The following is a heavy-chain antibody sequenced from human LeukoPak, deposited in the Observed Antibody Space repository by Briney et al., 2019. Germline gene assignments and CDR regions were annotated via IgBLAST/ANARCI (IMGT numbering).Heavy chain of an antibody. Sequence: SVKVSCKASGGTFSSYAISWVRQAPGQGLEWMGGIIPIFGTANYAQKFQGRVTITTDESTSTAYMELSSLRSEDTAVYYCARDWLMGNWFDPWGQGTLVTVSS. J-gene: IGHJ5*02. D-gene: IGHD3-9*01. V-gene: IGHV1-69*05. CDR1: GGTFSSYA. CDR2: IIPIFGTA. CDR3: ARDWLMGNWFDP.